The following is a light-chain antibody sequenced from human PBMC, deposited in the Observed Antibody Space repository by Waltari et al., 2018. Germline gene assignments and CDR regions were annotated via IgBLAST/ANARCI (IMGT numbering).Light chain of an antibody. V-gene: IGKV3-20*01. Sequence: EIVFTQSPGTLSLSPGERATLSCRASQSVSGNNLAWYQQKPAQAPRLLIHAASSRATGIPDRFSGSGSGTDFTLTITGLEPEDFAVYFCQQYGRSWNTFGQGTKLEIK. CDR2: AAS. J-gene: IGKJ2*01. CDR3: QQYGRSWNT. CDR1: QSVSGNN.